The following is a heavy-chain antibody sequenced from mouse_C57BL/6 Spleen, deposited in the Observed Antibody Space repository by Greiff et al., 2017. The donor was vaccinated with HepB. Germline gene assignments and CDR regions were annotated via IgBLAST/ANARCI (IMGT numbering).Heavy chain of an antibody. Sequence: VKLQESGAELARPGASVKLSCKASGYTFTSYGISWVKQRTGQGLEWIGEIYPRSGNTYYNEKFKGKATLTADKSSSTAYMELRSLTSEDSAVYFCARNYYSNYGRVYYYAMDYWGQGTSVTVSS. D-gene: IGHD2-5*01. CDR1: GYTFTSYG. J-gene: IGHJ4*01. CDR3: ARNYYSNYGRVYYYAMDY. CDR2: IYPRSGNT. V-gene: IGHV1-81*01.